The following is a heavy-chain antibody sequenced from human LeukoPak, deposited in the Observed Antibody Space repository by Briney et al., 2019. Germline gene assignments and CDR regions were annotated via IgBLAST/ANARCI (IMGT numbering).Heavy chain of an antibody. CDR2: INSGGTT. V-gene: IGHV3-53*05. J-gene: IGHJ4*02. CDR1: GFNVSSTY. CDR3: AKDYY. Sequence: GGSLRLSCVASGFNVSSTYMNWVRQAPGKGLEWVSLINSGGTTYYPDSVKGRFTIARDSSKNSLYLQMNSLRTEDSALYYCAKDYYWGQGTLVTVSS.